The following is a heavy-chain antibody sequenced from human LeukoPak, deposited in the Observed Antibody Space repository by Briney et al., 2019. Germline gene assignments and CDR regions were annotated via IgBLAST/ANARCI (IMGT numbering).Heavy chain of an antibody. CDR1: GFTFSSYE. D-gene: IGHD1-1*01. Sequence: PGGSLRLSCAASGFTFSSYEMNWVRQCPGKGLECISYSTRSGNTIYYADSVKGRLTISRDNGKNSLYLQVNSLRAEDTAVYYCAREETGDYFDYWGQGTLVTVSS. CDR2: STRSGNTI. CDR3: AREETGDYFDY. V-gene: IGHV3-48*03. J-gene: IGHJ4*02.